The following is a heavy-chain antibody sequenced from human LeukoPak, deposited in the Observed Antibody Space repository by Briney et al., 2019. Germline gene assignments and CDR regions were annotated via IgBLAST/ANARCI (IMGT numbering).Heavy chain of an antibody. Sequence: ASVKVSCKASGYTFTSYGISWVRQAPGQGLEWMGWISAYNGNTNYAQKLQGRVTMTTDTSTSTAYMELRSLTSHDTAVYYCARDNRSGREDYWGQGTLVTVSS. D-gene: IGHD1-26*01. CDR2: ISAYNGNT. CDR3: ARDNRSGREDY. J-gene: IGHJ4*02. V-gene: IGHV1-18*01. CDR1: GYTFTSYG.